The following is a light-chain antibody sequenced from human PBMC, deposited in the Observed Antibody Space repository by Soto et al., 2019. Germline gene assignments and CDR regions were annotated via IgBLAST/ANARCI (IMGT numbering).Light chain of an antibody. CDR2: DAF. CDR3: QQYNSYSWT. J-gene: IGKJ1*01. V-gene: IGKV1-5*01. Sequence: DIQMTQSPATLSASVGDRVIITCRASQSISSWLAWYQQKPGKDPKLLIYDAFSLESGVPSRFSGSGSGTEFTFTISSLQPDDLSTYVCQQYNSYSWTVGQGTKVEIK. CDR1: QSISSW.